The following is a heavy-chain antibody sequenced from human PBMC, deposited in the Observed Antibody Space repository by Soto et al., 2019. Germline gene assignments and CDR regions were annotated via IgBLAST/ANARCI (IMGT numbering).Heavy chain of an antibody. CDR3: VKDRYVDY. CDR2: ISSEGAST. J-gene: IGHJ4*02. CDR1: GFIFSSYA. V-gene: IGHV3-64D*06. Sequence: VGSLRLSCSVSGFIFSSYAMHWVRQAPGKGLEYVASISSEGASTYYADSVKGRFIISRDNSKNTLYLQMSSLRAEDTTVYYCVKDRYVDYWGQGILVTV.